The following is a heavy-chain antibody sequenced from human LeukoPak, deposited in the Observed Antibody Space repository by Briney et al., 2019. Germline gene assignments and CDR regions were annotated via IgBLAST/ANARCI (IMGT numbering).Heavy chain of an antibody. J-gene: IGHJ4*02. CDR1: GFTFSSYA. V-gene: IGHV3-23*01. CDR2: IIGSGGST. D-gene: IGHD4-17*01. CDR3: AHGAGTVPCDY. Sequence: GGSLRLSYAASGFTFSSYAMSWVRQAPGKGLEWVSTIIGSGGSTYFADSVKGRFTISRDNSKNTLYLQMNSLRAEDTAVYYCAHGAGTVPCDYWGQGTLVTVSS.